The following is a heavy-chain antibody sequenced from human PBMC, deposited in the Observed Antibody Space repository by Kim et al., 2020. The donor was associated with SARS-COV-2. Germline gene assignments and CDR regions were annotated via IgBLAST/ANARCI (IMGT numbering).Heavy chain of an antibody. V-gene: IGHV4-59*01. Sequence: SETLSLTCTVSGGSISSYYWSWIRQPPGKGLEWIGYIYYSGSTNYNPSLKSRVTISVDTSKNQFSLKLSSVTAADTAVYYCARRLLWFGELEENWFDPWGQGTLVTVST. J-gene: IGHJ5*02. D-gene: IGHD3-10*01. CDR1: GGSISSYY. CDR2: IYYSGST. CDR3: ARRLLWFGELEENWFDP.